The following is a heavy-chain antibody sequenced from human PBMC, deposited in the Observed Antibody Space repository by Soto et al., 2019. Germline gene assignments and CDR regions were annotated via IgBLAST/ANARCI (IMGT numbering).Heavy chain of an antibody. CDR3: AKRLAGSFDY. V-gene: IGHV3-23*01. D-gene: IGHD6-13*01. J-gene: IGHJ4*02. Sequence: PWGALRLSCAASGFTFSSYAMSWVRQAPGKGLEWVSAISGSGGSTYYADSVKGRFTISRDNSKNTLYLQMNSLRAEDTAVYYCAKRLAGSFDYWGQGTLVTVSS. CDR2: ISGSGGST. CDR1: GFTFSSYA.